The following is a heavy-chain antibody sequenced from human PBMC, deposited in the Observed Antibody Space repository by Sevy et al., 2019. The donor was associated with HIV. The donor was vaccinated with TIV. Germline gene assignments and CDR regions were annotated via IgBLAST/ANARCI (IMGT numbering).Heavy chain of an antibody. J-gene: IGHJ5*02. CDR3: ETVGLCYYSGSSYYQGDWFDP. Sequence: ASVKVSCKVFGYSLRKLSMHWVRQAPGKGLEWMGSLDPGNGEITYAQTLQGRVTMTEDTSTDTAYMALSSLTSEDTATYYGETVGLCYYSGSSYYQGDWFDPWGQGTLVTVSS. CDR1: GYSLRKLS. V-gene: IGHV1-24*01. D-gene: IGHD2-15*01. CDR2: LDPGNGEI.